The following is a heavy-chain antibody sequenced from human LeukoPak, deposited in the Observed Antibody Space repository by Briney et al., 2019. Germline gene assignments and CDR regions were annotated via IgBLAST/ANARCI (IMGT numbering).Heavy chain of an antibody. V-gene: IGHV4-61*02. CDR2: IYTSGST. CDR1: GGSISSGNYY. Sequence: SETLSLTCTVSGGSISSGNYYWSWIRQPAGKGLEWIGRIYTSGSTTYNPSLKSRPTMSVDTSKNQFSLKLSSVAAADTAIYYCASEGRYYDSSGYEYFQHWGQGTLVTVSS. D-gene: IGHD3-22*01. J-gene: IGHJ1*01. CDR3: ASEGRYYDSSGYEYFQH.